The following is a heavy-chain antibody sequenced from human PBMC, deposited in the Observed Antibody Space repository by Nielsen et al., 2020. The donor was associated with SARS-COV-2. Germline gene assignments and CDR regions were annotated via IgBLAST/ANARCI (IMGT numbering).Heavy chain of an antibody. D-gene: IGHD3-9*01. V-gene: IGHV1-8*02. CDR2: MNPNSGNT. CDR3: ASCKGDGKYFDCEGFDY. J-gene: IGHJ4*02. Sequence: ASVKVSCKASGGTFNNYAITWVRQATGQGLEWMGWMNPNSGNTGYAQKFQGRVTMTRSTSTSTAYMELHSLGSEDTAVYYCASCKGDGKYFDCEGFDYWGQGTLVTVSS. CDR1: GGTFNNYA.